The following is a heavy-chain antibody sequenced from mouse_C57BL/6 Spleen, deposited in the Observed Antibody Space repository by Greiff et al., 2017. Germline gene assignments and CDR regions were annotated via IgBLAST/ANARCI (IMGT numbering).Heavy chain of an antibody. CDR2: VYPGSGSI. V-gene: IGHV1-62-2*01. CDR1: GYTFTEYT. D-gene: IGHD2-4*01. J-gene: IGHJ3*01. Sequence: VKLQESGAELVKPGASVKLSCKASGYTFTEYTIHWVKQRSGQGLEWIGWVYPGSGSIKYNEKFKDKATLTADKSSSTVYMELSRLTSEDSAVYFCARHEEREIKDAWFAYWGQGTLVTVSA. CDR3: ARHEEREIKDAWFAY.